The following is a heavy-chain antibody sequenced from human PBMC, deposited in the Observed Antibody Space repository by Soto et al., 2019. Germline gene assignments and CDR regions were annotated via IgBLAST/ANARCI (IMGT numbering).Heavy chain of an antibody. CDR1: GFSFTGYY. J-gene: IGHJ5*02. CDR2: INAHSGGT. CDR3: AKDLTRQLAYWSDP. D-gene: IGHD6-6*01. V-gene: IGHV1-2*02. Sequence: ASVKVSCKASGFSFTGYYIHWLRQAPGQGLEWMGWINAHSGGTEYAQKFQGRVTLTRDTSIATAYLTLTSLTSDDTALYNCAKDLTRQLAYWSDPWGQGTQVTVSS.